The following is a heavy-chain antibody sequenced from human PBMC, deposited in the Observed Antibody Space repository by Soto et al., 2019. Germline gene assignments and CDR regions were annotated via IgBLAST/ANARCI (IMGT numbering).Heavy chain of an antibody. CDR3: AKTQKQWLYAFDI. CDR2: ISGTGINT. Sequence: PGGSLRLSCAASGFIFSNYAMNWVRQAPGKGLEWVSGISGTGINTYYADSVKGRFTISRDKSKNTLYLQMNSLRAEDTAVYYCAKTQKQWLYAFDIWGQGTMVTVSS. D-gene: IGHD6-19*01. J-gene: IGHJ3*02. V-gene: IGHV3-23*01. CDR1: GFIFSNYA.